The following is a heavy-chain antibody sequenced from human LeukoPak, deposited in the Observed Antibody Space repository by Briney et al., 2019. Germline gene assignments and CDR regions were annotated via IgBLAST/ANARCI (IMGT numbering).Heavy chain of an antibody. J-gene: IGHJ6*04. Sequence: PGRSLRLSCAASGFTFSSYGMHWVRQAPGKGLEWVAVIWYDGSNKYYADSVKGRFTISRDNSKNTLYLRMNSLRAEDTAVYSCARDPYSSGRGYYGMDVWGKGTTVTVSS. V-gene: IGHV3-33*01. CDR3: ARDPYSSGRGYYGMDV. CDR1: GFTFSSYG. CDR2: IWYDGSNK. D-gene: IGHD6-25*01.